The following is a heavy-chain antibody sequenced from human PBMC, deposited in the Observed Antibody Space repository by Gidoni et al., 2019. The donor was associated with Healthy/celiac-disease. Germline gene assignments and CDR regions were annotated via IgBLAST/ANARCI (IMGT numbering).Heavy chain of an antibody. CDR1: GGSISTSRYY. V-gene: IGHV4-39*01. CDR2: IYYSVST. CDR3: AVDPPYCSGGSCYHDAFDI. Sequence: QLQLQASGPGLVTPSETLSLTCTVSGGSISTSRYYWGWIRQPPGKGLEWIGSIYYSVSTYYNPSIKSRVTISVDTSKNQFSLKLSSVTVADTAVYYCAVDPPYCSGGSCYHDAFDIWGQGTMVTVSS. D-gene: IGHD2-15*01. J-gene: IGHJ3*02.